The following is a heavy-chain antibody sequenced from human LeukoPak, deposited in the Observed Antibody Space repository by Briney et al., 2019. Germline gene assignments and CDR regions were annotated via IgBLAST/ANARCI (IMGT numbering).Heavy chain of an antibody. CDR3: ARGKVVAGTPGQNSWDY. CDR1: GGSISSYY. D-gene: IGHD6-19*01. V-gene: IGHV4-4*07. J-gene: IGHJ4*02. CDR2: IHTSGST. Sequence: SETLSLTCTVSGGSISSYYWNWIRQPAGKGLEWIGRIHTSGSTNCNPSLKSRVAVSVDTSRNQFSLKLSSVTAADTAVYYCARGKVVAGTPGQNSWDYWGQGTLVTVSS.